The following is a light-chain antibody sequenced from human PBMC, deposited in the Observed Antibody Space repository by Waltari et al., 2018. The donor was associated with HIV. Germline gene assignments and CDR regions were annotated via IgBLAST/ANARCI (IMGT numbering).Light chain of an antibody. Sequence: QSALTQPASVSGSPGQSITISCTGTSSDIGSHDSISWYQQHPGKAPNLIIYEITNRPSGVFHRFSGSKSGNTASLTISGLQAEDEGEYYCSSYTSIYTPHVIFGGGTKVTVL. J-gene: IGLJ2*01. V-gene: IGLV2-14*01. CDR2: EIT. CDR1: SSDIGSHDS. CDR3: SSYTSIYTPHVI.